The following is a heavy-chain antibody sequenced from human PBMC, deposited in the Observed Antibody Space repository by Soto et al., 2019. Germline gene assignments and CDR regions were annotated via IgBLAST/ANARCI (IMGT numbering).Heavy chain of an antibody. D-gene: IGHD3-10*01. J-gene: IGHJ4*02. V-gene: IGHV1-69*02. CDR3: ARTYGFGELYHFDY. Sequence: QVQLVQSGAEVKKPGSSVKVSCKASGGTFSSYTISWVRQAPGQGLEWMGRIIPILGIANYAQKFQGRVTLTADKSTSTAYMELSSLRSEDTAVYYCARTYGFGELYHFDYWGQGTLVTVSS. CDR2: IIPILGIA. CDR1: GGTFSSYT.